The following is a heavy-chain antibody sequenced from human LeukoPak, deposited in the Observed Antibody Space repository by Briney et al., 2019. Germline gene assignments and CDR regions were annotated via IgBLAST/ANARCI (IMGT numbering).Heavy chain of an antibody. J-gene: IGHJ6*04. CDR1: GFSSDDYA. CDR2: ISWNSGSI. CDR3: AELGITMIGGV. D-gene: IGHD3-10*02. Sequence: GGSLGLSYAVSGFSSDDYAMHRVREAPGKGLECVSGISWNSGSIGYADSVKGRFTISRDNAKNSLYLQLNSLRAEDTAVYYCAELGITMIGGVWGKGTTVTISS. V-gene: IGHV3-9*02.